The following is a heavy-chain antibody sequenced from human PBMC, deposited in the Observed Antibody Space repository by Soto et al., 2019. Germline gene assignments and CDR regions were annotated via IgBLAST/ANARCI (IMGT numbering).Heavy chain of an antibody. CDR2: ISSTTNYI. CDR1: GFTFTRHS. V-gene: IGHV3-21*06. J-gene: IGHJ4*02. CDR3: ARESEDLTSNFDY. Sequence: GGSLRLSCAASGFTFTRHSMNWIRQAPGKWLEWVSSISSTTNYIYYGDSMKGRFTISRDNAKNSLYLQMNSLRAEDTAVYYCARESEDLTSNFDYWGQGXLVTVYS.